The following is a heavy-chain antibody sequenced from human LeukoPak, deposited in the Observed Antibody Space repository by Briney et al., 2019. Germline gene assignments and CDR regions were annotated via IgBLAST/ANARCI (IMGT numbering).Heavy chain of an antibody. D-gene: IGHD3-9*01. CDR2: ISSSSYI. CDR3: ARDGLDDYDILNLSGSGQDY. CDR1: GFTFSSYS. Sequence: GGSLRLSCAASGFTFSSYSMNWVRQAPGKGLEWVSSISSSSYIYYADSVKGRFTISRDNAKNSPYPQMNSLRAEDTVVYYCARDGLDDYDILNLSGSGQDYWGQGTLVTVSS. J-gene: IGHJ4*02. V-gene: IGHV3-21*01.